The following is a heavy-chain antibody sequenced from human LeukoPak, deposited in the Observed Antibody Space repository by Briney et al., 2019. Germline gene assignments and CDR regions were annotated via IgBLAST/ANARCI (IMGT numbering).Heavy chain of an antibody. V-gene: IGHV1-2*02. Sequence: ASVKVSCKASGYTFTNYYIHWVRQAPGQGLEWMGWINPNSGGTNYAQKFQGRVTMTRDTSISTAYMELSRLRSDDTAVYYCARGPAAVYYYYYYMDVWGKGTTVTISS. CDR1: GYTFTNYY. CDR2: INPNSGGT. CDR3: ARGPAAVYYYYYYMDV. D-gene: IGHD2-2*01. J-gene: IGHJ6*03.